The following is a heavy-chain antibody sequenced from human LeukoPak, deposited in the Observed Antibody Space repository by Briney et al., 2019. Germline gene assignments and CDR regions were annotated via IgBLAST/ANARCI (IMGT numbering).Heavy chain of an antibody. J-gene: IGHJ6*02. CDR1: GFTFDDYA. V-gene: IGHV3-9*01. D-gene: IGHD4-11*01. CDR2: ISWKSGSI. Sequence: GRSLRFSCAASGFTFDDYAMHWVRQAPGKGLEWVSGISWKSGSIGYADSVKGRFTISRDNAKNSLYLQMNSLRAEDTALYYCAKDFNPYRALGMDVWGQGTTVTVSS. CDR3: AKDFNPYRALGMDV.